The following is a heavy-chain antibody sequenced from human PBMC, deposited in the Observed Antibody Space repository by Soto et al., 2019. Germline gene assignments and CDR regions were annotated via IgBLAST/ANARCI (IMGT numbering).Heavy chain of an antibody. CDR3: VKSRGGNNFDFFD. CDR2: VRGNGDPP. CDR1: GFTFSSYA. J-gene: IGHJ4*02. Sequence: GGSLRLSCSTSGFTFSSYAMHWVRQSPGKGLEYISGVRGNGDPPFYADSVKGRFTISRDNSKNTVYLQMSSLSADDAAVYYCVKSRGGNNFDFFDWGQGTLVTVSS. V-gene: IGHV3-64D*06. D-gene: IGHD2-15*01.